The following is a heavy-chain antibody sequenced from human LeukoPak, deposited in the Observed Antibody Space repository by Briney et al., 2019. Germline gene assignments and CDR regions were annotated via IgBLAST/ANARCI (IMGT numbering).Heavy chain of an antibody. CDR3: ARTGSSSLYYYGMDV. J-gene: IGHJ6*02. D-gene: IGHD6-6*01. CDR2: IYTSGST. CDR1: GGSISSYY. V-gene: IGHV4-4*07. Sequence: SETLSLTCTVSGGSISSYYWSWIRQPAGKGLEWIGRIYTSGSTNYNPSLKSLVTMSVDTSKNQFSLKLSSVTAADTAVYYCARTGSSSLYYYGMDVWGQGTTVTVSS.